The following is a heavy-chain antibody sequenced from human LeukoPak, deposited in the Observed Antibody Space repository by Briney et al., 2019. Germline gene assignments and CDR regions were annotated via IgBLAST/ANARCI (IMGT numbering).Heavy chain of an antibody. J-gene: IGHJ3*02. Sequence: PSETLSLTCTVSGGSISSHYWSWIRQPPGKGLEWIGYIYYSGSTNYNPSLKSRVTISVDTSKNQFSLKLSSVTAADTAVYYCARLTTRFDIWGQGTMVTVSS. D-gene: IGHD4-11*01. CDR2: IYYSGST. CDR3: ARLTTRFDI. V-gene: IGHV4-59*11. CDR1: GGSISSHY.